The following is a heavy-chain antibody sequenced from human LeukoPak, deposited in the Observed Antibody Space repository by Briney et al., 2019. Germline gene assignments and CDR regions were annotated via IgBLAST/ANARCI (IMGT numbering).Heavy chain of an antibody. CDR2: IHQNGGTE. V-gene: IGHV3-7*03. D-gene: IGHD6-13*01. Sequence: GGSLRLSCAASGFTFSDYYMSWIRQAPGEGLEWVACIHQNGGTEYYVDSVKGRFAISRDNSKNSLHLQMSSLTVEDTAVYYCARDLSSRDAFWGQGTLVIVSS. CDR3: ARDLSSRDAF. J-gene: IGHJ4*02. CDR1: GFTFSDYY.